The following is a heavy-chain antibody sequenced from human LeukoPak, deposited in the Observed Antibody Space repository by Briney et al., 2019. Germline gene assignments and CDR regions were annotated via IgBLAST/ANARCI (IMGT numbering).Heavy chain of an antibody. J-gene: IGHJ4*02. D-gene: IGHD6-19*01. V-gene: IGHV3-66*01. CDR1: GFTFSSYG. Sequence: GRSLRLSCAASGFTFSSYGMHWVRQAPGKGLEWVSVIYSGGSTSYADSVKGRFTISRDNSKNTLYLQMNSLRAEDTAVYYCARDSSSGWQHDYWGQGTLVTVSS. CDR2: IYSGGST. CDR3: ARDSSSGWQHDY.